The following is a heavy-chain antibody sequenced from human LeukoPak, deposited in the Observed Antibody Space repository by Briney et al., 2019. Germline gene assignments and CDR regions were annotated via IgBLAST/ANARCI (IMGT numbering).Heavy chain of an antibody. D-gene: IGHD4-17*01. J-gene: IGHJ4*02. CDR1: GGSIGSNY. V-gene: IGHV4-59*08. CDR2: IYYTGGT. CDR3: ARYGDYVDY. Sequence: SETLSLTCTVSGGSIGSNYWTWIRQPPGKGLEYIGYIYYTGGTNYNPSLKSRVTISVDTSKNQFSLKLSSVTAADTAVYYCARYGDYVDYWGQGNLVTVSS.